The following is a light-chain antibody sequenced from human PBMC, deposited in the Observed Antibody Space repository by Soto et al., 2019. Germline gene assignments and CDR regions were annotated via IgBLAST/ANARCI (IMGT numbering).Light chain of an antibody. CDR3: QQYNNWPPIT. J-gene: IGKJ5*01. CDR2: DTS. V-gene: IGKV3-15*01. CDR1: QSVSIK. Sequence: EIMMTQSPATLSVSQGERATLSCRASQSVSIKLAWYQQKPGQAPRLLIYDTSTRATGIPARFSGSGSGTEFTLTISSLQSEDFAVYYCQQYNNWPPITFGQGTRLEIK.